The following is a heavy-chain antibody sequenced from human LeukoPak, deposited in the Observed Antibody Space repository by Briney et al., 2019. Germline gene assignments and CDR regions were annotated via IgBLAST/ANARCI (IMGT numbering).Heavy chain of an antibody. J-gene: IGHJ2*01. CDR2: IYHSGST. D-gene: IGHD5-24*01. V-gene: IGHV4-38-2*02. CDR1: GYSISSGYY. Sequence: SETLSLTCTVSGYSISSGYYWGWIRQPPGKGLEWIGSIYHSGSTYYNPSLKSRVTISVDTSKNQLSLKLSSVTAADTAVYYCARAPMGYFDLWGRGTLVTVSS. CDR3: ARAPMGYFDL.